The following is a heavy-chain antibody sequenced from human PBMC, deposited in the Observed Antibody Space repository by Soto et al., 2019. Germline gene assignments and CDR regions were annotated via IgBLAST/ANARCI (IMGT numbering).Heavy chain of an antibody. J-gene: IGHJ4*02. V-gene: IGHV4-61*01. CDR2: IYYSGST. D-gene: IGHD3-16*02. CDR1: GGSFTSGRYH. CDR3: ARLSRTVNY. Sequence: PSEPLSLPCTVSGGSFTSGRYHWSWIRQPPGKGLEYIGYIYYSGSTNDNPSLKSRVTISVDTSKSKFTLTLSAATAADTAVYYCARLSRTVNYWGPGTLVTVSS.